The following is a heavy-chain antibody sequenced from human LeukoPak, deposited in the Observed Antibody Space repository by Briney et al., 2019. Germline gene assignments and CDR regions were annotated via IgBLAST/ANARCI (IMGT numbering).Heavy chain of an antibody. V-gene: IGHV3-15*01. J-gene: IGHJ4*02. Sequence: GGSLRLSCAASGFTFSNAWMSWVRQAPGKGLEWVGRIKSKTDGGTTDYAAPVKGRFTISRGDSKNTLYLQMNSLKTEDTAVYYCTTDLQSFFGDIDYWGQGTLVTVSS. CDR2: IKSKTDGGTT. CDR3: TTDLQSFFGDIDY. D-gene: IGHD2-21*01. CDR1: GFTFSNAW.